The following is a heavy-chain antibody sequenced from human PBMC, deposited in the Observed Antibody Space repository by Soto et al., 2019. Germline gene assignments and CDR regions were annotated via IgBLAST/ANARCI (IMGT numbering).Heavy chain of an antibody. V-gene: IGHV3-7*01. D-gene: IGHD6-25*01. CDR1: GFTFSRHW. Sequence: EVQLVESGGGLVQPGGSLRLSSAASGFTFSRHWMSWVRQAPGKGLEWVAHIRPDGSGESYVDSVKGRFIISRDNAKNSLYLQMNILRAEDTAVYHCVRPFSGGAFDIWGQGTVVTVSS. J-gene: IGHJ3*02. CDR3: VRPFSGGAFDI. CDR2: IRPDGSGE.